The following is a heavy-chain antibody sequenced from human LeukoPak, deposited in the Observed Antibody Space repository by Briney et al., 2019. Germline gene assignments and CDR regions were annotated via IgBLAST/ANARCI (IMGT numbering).Heavy chain of an antibody. CDR1: GGSISSGGYW. CDR2: FYYGGST. V-gene: IGHV4-31*03. D-gene: IGHD3-16*01. Sequence: SQTLSLTCTVSGGSISSGGYWWSWLRQPPGKGLEWIGYFYYGGSTYYNPSLKSRGSISVDTSKNQFSLKLTSVTAADTAVYYCARDWGWGSFDYWGQGTLVTVSS. CDR3: ARDWGWGSFDY. J-gene: IGHJ4*02.